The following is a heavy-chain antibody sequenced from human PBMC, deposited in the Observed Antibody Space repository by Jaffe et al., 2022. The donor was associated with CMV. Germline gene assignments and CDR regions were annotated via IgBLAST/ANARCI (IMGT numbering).Heavy chain of an antibody. CDR2: ISSSSSYI. V-gene: IGHV3-21*01. CDR1: GFTFSSYS. J-gene: IGHJ6*02. Sequence: EVQLVESGGGLVKPGGSLRLSCAASGFTFSSYSMNWVRQAPGKGLEWVSSISSSSSYIYYADSVKGRFTISRDNAKNSLYLQMNSLRAEDTAVYYCARPNNEPYSSGWYYYYYGMDVWGQGTTVTVSS. CDR3: ARPNNEPYSSGWYYYYYGMDV. D-gene: IGHD6-19*01.